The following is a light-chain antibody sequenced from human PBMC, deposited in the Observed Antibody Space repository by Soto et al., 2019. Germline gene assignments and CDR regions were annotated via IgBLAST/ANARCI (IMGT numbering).Light chain of an antibody. V-gene: IGKV3-20*01. CDR1: QSVSSNY. CDR3: QHYDTSPRT. Sequence: EIVLTQSPGTLSLSPVERATLSCRASQSVSSNYLAWYQQKRGQAPRLLIYGASSRATGIPTRFSGSGSGTEFTLTISRLEPEDFAVYYCQHYDTSPRTFGQGTKVEI. J-gene: IGKJ1*01. CDR2: GAS.